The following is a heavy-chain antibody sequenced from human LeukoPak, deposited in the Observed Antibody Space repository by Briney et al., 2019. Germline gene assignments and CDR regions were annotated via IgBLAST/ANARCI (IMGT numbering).Heavy chain of an antibody. Sequence: GGSLRLSCAASGFTFSSYWMSWVRQAPGKGLEWVANIKQDGSEKYYVDSVKGRFTISRDNAKNSLYLQMNSLRAEDTAVYYCARARHPLGYYYMDVWGKGTTVTVSS. V-gene: IGHV3-7*01. CDR3: ARARHPLGYYYMDV. CDR2: IKQDGSEK. CDR1: GFTFSSYW. J-gene: IGHJ6*03.